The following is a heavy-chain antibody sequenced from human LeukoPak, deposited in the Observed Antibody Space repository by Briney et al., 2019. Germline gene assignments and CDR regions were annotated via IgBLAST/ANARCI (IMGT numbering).Heavy chain of an antibody. V-gene: IGHV3-15*01. CDR3: AKPVGGGSGNYSSFDY. Sequence: PGGSLRLSCAASGFTFSHAWMSWVRQAPGKGLEWVGRIISKTEDGTTDYADSVKGRFTISRDNSKNTLYLQMNSLRAEDTAVYYCAKPVGGGSGNYSSFDYWGQGTLVTVSS. D-gene: IGHD3-10*01. CDR2: IISKTEDGTT. CDR1: GFTFSHAW. J-gene: IGHJ4*02.